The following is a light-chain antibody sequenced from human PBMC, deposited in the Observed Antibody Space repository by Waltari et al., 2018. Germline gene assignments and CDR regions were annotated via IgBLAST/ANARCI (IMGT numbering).Light chain of an antibody. CDR2: EVS. Sequence: QSALTQPPSASGSPGQSVTISCTGTSSDVGGYNYVSWYQHPPGKAPQLMIYEVSRRPSGVPDRFSGSKSGNTASLTVSGLQAEDEADYFCSSYGGSNNYVFGTGTKVTVL. CDR3: SSYGGSNNYV. J-gene: IGLJ1*01. V-gene: IGLV2-8*01. CDR1: SSDVGGYNY.